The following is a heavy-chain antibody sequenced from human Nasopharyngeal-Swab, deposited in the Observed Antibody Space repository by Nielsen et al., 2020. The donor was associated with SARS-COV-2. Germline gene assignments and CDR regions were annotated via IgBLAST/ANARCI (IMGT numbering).Heavy chain of an antibody. CDR3: ASGYHYYYYYYDMDV. CDR2: ISGSGGST. J-gene: IGHJ6*02. D-gene: IGHD3-22*01. Sequence: GESLKISCAASGFTFSSYAMSWVRQAPGKGLEWVSAISGSGGSTYYADSVKGRFTISRDNSKNTLYLQMNSLRAEDTAVYYCASGYHYYYYYYDMDVWGQGTTVTVSS. CDR1: GFTFSSYA. V-gene: IGHV3-23*01.